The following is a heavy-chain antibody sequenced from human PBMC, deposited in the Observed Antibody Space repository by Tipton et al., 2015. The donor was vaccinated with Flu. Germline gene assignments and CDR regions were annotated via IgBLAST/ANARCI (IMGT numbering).Heavy chain of an antibody. Sequence: LRLSCTVSGDSIRSDYHWAWIRQPPGKGLQWIGNIYHSGTTYYNPSLKSRVTISIDKSSNKFSLKLTSLTAADTAVYYCARRDYSNYVSDPKNWFDPWGPGPLVTVSS. J-gene: IGHJ5*02. CDR3: ARRDYSNYVSDPKNWFDP. CDR1: GDSIRSDYH. V-gene: IGHV4-38-2*02. CDR2: IYHSGTT. D-gene: IGHD4-11*01.